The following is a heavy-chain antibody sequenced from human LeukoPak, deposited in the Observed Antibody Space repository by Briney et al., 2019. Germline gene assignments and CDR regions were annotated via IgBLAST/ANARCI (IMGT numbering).Heavy chain of an antibody. CDR1: GGTFSSYA. D-gene: IGHD4-17*01. Sequence: ASVKVSCKASGGTFSSYAISWVRQAPGQGLEWMGGIIPIFGTANYAQKFQGRVTITADKSTSTAYMELSSLRSEDTAVYYCAGVRDDYGDYSGTYYYYYMDVWGKGTTVTVSS. CDR3: AGVRDDYGDYSGTYYYYYMDV. J-gene: IGHJ6*03. V-gene: IGHV1-69*06. CDR2: IIPIFGTA.